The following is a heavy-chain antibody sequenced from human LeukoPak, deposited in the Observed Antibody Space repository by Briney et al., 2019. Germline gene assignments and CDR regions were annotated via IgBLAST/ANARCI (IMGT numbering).Heavy chain of an antibody. V-gene: IGHV4-34*01. CDR2: INHSGST. Sequence: PSETLSLTCAVYGGSFSGYYWSWIRQPPGKGLEWIGEINHSGSTNYNPSLKSRVTMSVDTSKNQFSLKLSSVTAADTAVYYCAREAGGGWDYFDYWGQGTLVTVSS. J-gene: IGHJ4*02. CDR3: AREAGGGWDYFDY. CDR1: GGSFSGYY. D-gene: IGHD3-10*01.